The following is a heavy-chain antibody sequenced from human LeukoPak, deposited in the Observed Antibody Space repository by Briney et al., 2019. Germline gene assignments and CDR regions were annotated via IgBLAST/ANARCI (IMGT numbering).Heavy chain of an antibody. V-gene: IGHV4-4*08. D-gene: IGHD3-16*02. CDR2: AFTTGTT. J-gene: IGHJ1*01. Sequence: SETLSLTCNLSRGAISSYYWNWIRQTPGKGLEWIGYAFTTGTTEYNPSLKSRVTIALDMSRNQVSLTLTSVTAADTAVYFCGRGWGSYRGGLDSRGQGTMVTVS. CDR3: GRGWGSYRGGLDS. CDR1: RGAISSYY.